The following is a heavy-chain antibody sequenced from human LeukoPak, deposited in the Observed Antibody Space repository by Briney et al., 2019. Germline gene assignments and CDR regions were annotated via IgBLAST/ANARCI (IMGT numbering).Heavy chain of an antibody. J-gene: IGHJ4*02. CDR1: GGSFSGYY. Sequence: PSETLSLTCAVYGGSFSGYYWSWIRQPPGKGLEWSGEINHSGSTNYNPSLKSRVTISVDTSKNQFSLKLSSVTAADTAVYYCARGRHCSGGSCSFDYWGQGTLVTVSS. CDR2: INHSGST. D-gene: IGHD2-15*01. V-gene: IGHV4-34*01. CDR3: ARGRHCSGGSCSFDY.